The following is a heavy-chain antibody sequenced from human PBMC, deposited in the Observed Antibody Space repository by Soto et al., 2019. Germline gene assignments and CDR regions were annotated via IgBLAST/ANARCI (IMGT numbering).Heavy chain of an antibody. J-gene: IGHJ6*02. Sequence: QVQLLQSGAEVKKPGSSVKVSCKASGGTFSSYAISWVRQAPGQGLEWMGGIIPIFGTANYAQKFQGRVTITADESTSTAYMELSSLRSEDTDVYYCARGSYIATAYYYYYGMDFLGQGTTVTVSS. V-gene: IGHV1-69*01. CDR1: GGTFSSYA. D-gene: IGHD3-10*01. CDR3: ARGSYIATAYYYYYGMDF. CDR2: IIPIFGTA.